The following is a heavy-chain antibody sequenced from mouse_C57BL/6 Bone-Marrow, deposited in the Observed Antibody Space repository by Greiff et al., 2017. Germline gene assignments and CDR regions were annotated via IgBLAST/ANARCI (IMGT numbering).Heavy chain of an antibody. D-gene: IGHD1-1*01. CDR3: ARDVGSSYYFDY. V-gene: IGHV1-81*01. CDR1: GYTFTSYG. J-gene: IGHJ2*01. CDR2: IYPRSGNT. Sequence: VQLQQSGAELARPGASVKLSCKASGYTFTSYGISWVKQRTGQGLEWIGEIYPRSGNTYYNEKFKGKATLTADKSSSTAYMELRSLTSEDSAVYFWARDVGSSYYFDYWGQGTTLTVSS.